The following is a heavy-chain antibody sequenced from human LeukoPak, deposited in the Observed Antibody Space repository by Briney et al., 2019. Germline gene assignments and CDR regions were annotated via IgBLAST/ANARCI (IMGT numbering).Heavy chain of an antibody. CDR3: TRIYDSSGYYDYFDY. CDR2: IRSKAYGGTT. V-gene: IGHV3-49*04. Sequence: PGRSLRLSCTASGFTFGDYAMSWVCQAPGKGLEWVGFIRSKAYGGTTEYAASVKGRFTISRDDSKSIAYLQMNSLKTEDTAVYYCTRIYDSSGYYDYFDYWGQGTLVTVSS. CDR1: GFTFGDYA. D-gene: IGHD3-22*01. J-gene: IGHJ4*02.